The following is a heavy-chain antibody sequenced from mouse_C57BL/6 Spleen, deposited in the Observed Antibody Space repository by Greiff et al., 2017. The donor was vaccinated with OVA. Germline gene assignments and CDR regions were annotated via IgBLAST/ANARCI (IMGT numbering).Heavy chain of an antibody. CDR2: INHNNGGT. V-gene: IGHV1-26*01. Sequence: VQLQQSGPELVKPGASVKISCKASGYTFTDYYMNWVKQSHGKSLEWIGDINHNNGGTSYNQKFKGKATLTVDKSSSTAYMDLRSLTSDDSSVYYCANGIITTVEDWYVDFWGTGTTVTVSS. CDR3: ANGIITTVEDWYVDF. D-gene: IGHD1-1*01. CDR1: GYTFTDYY. J-gene: IGHJ1*03.